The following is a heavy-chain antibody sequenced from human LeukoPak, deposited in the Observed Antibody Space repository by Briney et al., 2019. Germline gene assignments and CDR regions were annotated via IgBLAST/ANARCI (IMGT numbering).Heavy chain of an antibody. J-gene: IGHJ4*02. V-gene: IGHV4-4*09. Sequence: PETLSLTCTVSGGSISSYYWGWIRQPPGKGLEWIGYIYMRGNTNYNPTLKSRATISVDTSNNQFCLKLSSVTAADTAIYYCERQTVASYFFDYWGQGTLVTVSS. CDR3: ERQTVASYFFDY. CDR2: IYMRGNT. D-gene: IGHD4-23*01. CDR1: GGSISSYY.